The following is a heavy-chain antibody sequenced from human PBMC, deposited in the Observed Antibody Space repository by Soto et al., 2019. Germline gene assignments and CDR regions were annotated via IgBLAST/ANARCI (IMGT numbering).Heavy chain of an antibody. CDR2: ISGSGGST. D-gene: IGHD2-15*01. CDR3: AKDIVVVVAATPAPRDY. V-gene: IGHV3-23*01. CDR1: GFTFSSYA. Sequence: GGSLRLSCAASGFTFSSYAMSWVRQAPGKELEWVSAISGSGGSTYYADSVKGRFTISRDNSKNTLYLQMNSLRAEDTAVYYCAKDIVVVVAATPAPRDYWGQGTLVTVSS. J-gene: IGHJ4*02.